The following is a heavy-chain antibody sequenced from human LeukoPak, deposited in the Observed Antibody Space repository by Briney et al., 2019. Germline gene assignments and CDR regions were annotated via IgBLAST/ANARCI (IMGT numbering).Heavy chain of an antibody. CDR1: GFTFSSYS. D-gene: IGHD2-15*01. Sequence: GSLRLSCAASGFTFSSYSMNWVRQAPGKGLEWVSSISSSSSYIYYADSVKGRFTISRDNAKNSLYLQMNSLRAEDTAVYYCARGSVVAATSFYYYYMDVWGKGTTVTVSS. J-gene: IGHJ6*03. CDR3: ARGSVVAATSFYYYYMDV. CDR2: ISSSSSYI. V-gene: IGHV3-21*01.